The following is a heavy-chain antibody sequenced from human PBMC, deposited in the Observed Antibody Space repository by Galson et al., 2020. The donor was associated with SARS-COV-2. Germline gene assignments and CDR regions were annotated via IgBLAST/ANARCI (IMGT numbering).Heavy chain of an antibody. CDR1: GYHLSKLS. J-gene: IGHJ1*01. CDR3: ATELNVGAHDQR. V-gene: IGHV1-24*01. CDR2: LNPEDGRT. D-gene: IGHD1-26*01. Sequence: ASVTVSCKVSGYHLSKLSIHWVRHIPGGGLEWVGGLNPEDGRTIYTQKFQGRITMNADTSTGTTYMELRRLTSADTAIYYCATELNVGAHDQRWGQGTLVTVSS.